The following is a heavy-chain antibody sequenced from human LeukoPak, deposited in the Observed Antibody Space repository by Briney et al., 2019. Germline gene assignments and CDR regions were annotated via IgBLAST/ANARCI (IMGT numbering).Heavy chain of an antibody. Sequence: GGSLRLSCAASGFTFSSYAMHWVRQAPGKGLEWVAVISYDGSNKYYADSMKGRFTISRDNSKNTLYLQMNSLRAEDTAVYYCARVHYDILTGYAGYYFDYWGQGTLVTVSS. J-gene: IGHJ4*02. CDR1: GFTFSSYA. CDR2: ISYDGSNK. CDR3: ARVHYDILTGYAGYYFDY. V-gene: IGHV3-30-3*01. D-gene: IGHD3-9*01.